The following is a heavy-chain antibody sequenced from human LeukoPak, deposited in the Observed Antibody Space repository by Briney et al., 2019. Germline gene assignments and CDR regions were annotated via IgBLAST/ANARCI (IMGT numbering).Heavy chain of an antibody. Sequence: PGGSLRLSCTVSGFTVESYGMSWVRQAPGKGLEWVAGIVFGGDSTAYADSVKGRFTISRDNAKNSLFLQMNSLRAEDTALYYCAKDYYYDSSGFYGLGYWGQGTLVTVSS. CDR2: IVFGGDST. D-gene: IGHD3-22*01. J-gene: IGHJ4*02. V-gene: IGHV3-20*04. CDR1: GFTVESYG. CDR3: AKDYYYDSSGFYGLGY.